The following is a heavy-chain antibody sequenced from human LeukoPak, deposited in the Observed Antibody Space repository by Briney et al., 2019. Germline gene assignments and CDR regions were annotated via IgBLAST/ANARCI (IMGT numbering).Heavy chain of an antibody. CDR3: AKDYRCSGGSCYVRTFDY. V-gene: IGHV3-30-3*01. J-gene: IGHJ4*02. CDR1: GFTFSSYA. Sequence: GGSLRLSCAASGFTFSSYAMHWVRQAPGKGLEWVAVISHDGSNKYYADSVKGRFTISRDNSKNTLYLQMNSLRAEDTAVYYCAKDYRCSGGSCYVRTFDYWGQGTLVTVSS. D-gene: IGHD2-15*01. CDR2: ISHDGSNK.